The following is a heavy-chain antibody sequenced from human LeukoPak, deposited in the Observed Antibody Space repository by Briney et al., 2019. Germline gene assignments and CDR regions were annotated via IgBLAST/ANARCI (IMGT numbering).Heavy chain of an antibody. CDR3: ARTYCSGGSCYSEHWFDP. V-gene: IGHV4-39*01. J-gene: IGHJ5*02. CDR2: IFYSGST. D-gene: IGHD2-15*01. Sequence: SETLSLTCSVSGGSIRSSTYYWGWIRQPPGKGLEWIGSIFYSGSTYYNPSLKSRVTISVDTSKNQFSLKLRSVTAADTAVYYCARTYCSGGSCYSEHWFDPWGQGTLVTVSS. CDR1: GGSIRSSTYY.